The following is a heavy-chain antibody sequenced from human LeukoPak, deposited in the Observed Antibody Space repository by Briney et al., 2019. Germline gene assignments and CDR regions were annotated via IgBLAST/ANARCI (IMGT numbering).Heavy chain of an antibody. D-gene: IGHD1-26*01. J-gene: IGHJ6*02. CDR3: AREETGSYYDGYYYYYGMDV. V-gene: IGHV1-18*01. CDR2: ISAYNGNT. Sequence: ASVKVSCKASGYTFTSYGISWVRQAPGQGLEWMGWISAYNGNTNYAQKLQGRVTMTTDTSTSTAYMELRSLRSDDTAVYYCAREETGSYYDGYYYYYGMDVWGQGTTVTVSS. CDR1: GYTFTSYG.